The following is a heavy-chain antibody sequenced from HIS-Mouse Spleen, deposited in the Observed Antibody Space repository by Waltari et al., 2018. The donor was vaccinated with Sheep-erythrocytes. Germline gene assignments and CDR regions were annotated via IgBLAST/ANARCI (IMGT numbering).Heavy chain of an antibody. D-gene: IGHD3-22*01. CDR1: GGSISSSSYY. V-gene: IGHV4-39*01. CDR2: IYYSGST. CDR3: ARLYYYDSSGYYFDY. J-gene: IGHJ4*02. Sequence: QLQLQESGPGLVKPSETLSLTCTVSGGSISSSSYYWGWIRQPPGQGLEWIGSIYYSGSTYYNPSLKSRVTLSVDTSKNQFSLKLSSVTAADTAVYYCARLYYYDSSGYYFDYWGQGTLVTVSS.